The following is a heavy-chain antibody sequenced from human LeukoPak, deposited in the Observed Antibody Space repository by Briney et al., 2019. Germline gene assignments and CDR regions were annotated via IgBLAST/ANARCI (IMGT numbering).Heavy chain of an antibody. CDR3: ASHCGTTDCYSYYAMDV. CDR2: VYNSGST. Sequence: SETLSLTCIISGDSISRYYWSWIRQPPGKGLEWIGYVYNSGSTDYNPSLKSCLTISADMSKNLFSLKLRSVTAADTAVYYCASHCGTTDCYSYYAMDVWGQGTTVIV. V-gene: IGHV4-59*08. CDR1: GDSISRYY. J-gene: IGHJ6*02. D-gene: IGHD2-21*01.